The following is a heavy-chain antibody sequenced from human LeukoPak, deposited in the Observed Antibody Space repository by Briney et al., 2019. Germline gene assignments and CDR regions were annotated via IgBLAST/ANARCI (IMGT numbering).Heavy chain of an antibody. CDR3: ARSFYDYNSGYDYYYMDV. CDR2: ISAYNGNT. V-gene: IGHV1-18*01. CDR1: GYTFTNYA. D-gene: IGHD3-22*01. Sequence: GASVKVSCKASGYTFTNYAFSWVRQAPGQGLEWMGWISAYNGNTNYAQKFQGRVTITADKSTSTAYMELSSLRSEDTAVYYCARSFYDYNSGYDYYYMDVWGKGTTVTVSS. J-gene: IGHJ6*03.